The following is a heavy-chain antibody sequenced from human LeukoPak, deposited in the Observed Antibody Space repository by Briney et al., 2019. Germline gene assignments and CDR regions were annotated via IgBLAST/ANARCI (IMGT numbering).Heavy chain of an antibody. J-gene: IGHJ6*02. CDR1: GGTFSSYA. Sequence: GASVKVSCKASGGTFSSYAISWVRQAPGQGLEWMGRIIPILGIANYAQKFQGRVTITADKSTSTAYMELSSLRSEDTAVYYCARVSSYSSPSQSDYYGMDVWGQGTTVTVS. D-gene: IGHD6-6*01. V-gene: IGHV1-69*04. CDR2: IIPILGIA. CDR3: ARVSSYSSPSQSDYYGMDV.